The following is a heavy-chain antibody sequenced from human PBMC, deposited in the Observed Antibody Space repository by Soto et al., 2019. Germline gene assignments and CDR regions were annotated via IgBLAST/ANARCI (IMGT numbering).Heavy chain of an antibody. CDR1: GGSISSSSYY. CDR3: ARNKPNWFDP. J-gene: IGHJ5*02. Sequence: QLQLQESGPGLVKPSETLSLTCTVSGGSISSSSYYWGWIRQPPGKGLEWIGSIYYSGSTYYNPSLKSLVTVSVDTSKNQFSLKLSSVTAADTVVYYCARNKPNWFDPWGQGTLVSVSS. CDR2: IYYSGST. V-gene: IGHV4-39*01.